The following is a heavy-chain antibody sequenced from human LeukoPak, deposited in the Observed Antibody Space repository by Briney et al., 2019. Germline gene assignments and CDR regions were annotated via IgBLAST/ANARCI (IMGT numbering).Heavy chain of an antibody. J-gene: IGHJ4*02. D-gene: IGHD3-16*01. Sequence: GGSLRLSCAASGFTFSSYGMHWVRQAPGKGLEWVAVISYDGSNKYYAASVKGRFTISRDNSKNTLYLQMNSLRAEDTAVYYCAKDLGGSYPFAFDYWGQGTLVTVSS. V-gene: IGHV3-30*18. CDR1: GFTFSSYG. CDR3: AKDLGGSYPFAFDY. CDR2: ISYDGSNK.